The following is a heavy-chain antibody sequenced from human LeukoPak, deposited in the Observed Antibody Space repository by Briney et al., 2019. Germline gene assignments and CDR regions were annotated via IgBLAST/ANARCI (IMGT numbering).Heavy chain of an antibody. Sequence: PSETLSLTCTVSGGSISSGSYYWSWIRQPPGKGLEWIGSIYHSGSTYYNPSLKSRVTISVDTSKNQFSLKLSSVTAADTAVYYCARSRGYSVTADYWGQGTLVTVSS. CDR2: IYHSGST. CDR1: GGSISSGSYY. V-gene: IGHV4-39*07. CDR3: ARSRGYSVTADY. J-gene: IGHJ4*02. D-gene: IGHD5-18*01.